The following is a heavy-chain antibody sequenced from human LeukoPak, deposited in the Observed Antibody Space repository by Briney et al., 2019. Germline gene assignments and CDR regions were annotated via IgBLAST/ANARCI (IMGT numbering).Heavy chain of an antibody. CDR3: AREAAWGNWYFDL. CDR2: IGDTGRAK. V-gene: IGHV3-30*03. D-gene: IGHD3-16*01. Sequence: PGGSLRLSCAASGFTSSRHGMHWVRQAPGKGLEWVAVIGDTGRAKYYADSVEGRFTASRDNFKNTLYLEMNSLRYDDTALYYCAREAAWGNWYFDLWGRGTLVAVSS. J-gene: IGHJ2*01. CDR1: GFTSSRHG.